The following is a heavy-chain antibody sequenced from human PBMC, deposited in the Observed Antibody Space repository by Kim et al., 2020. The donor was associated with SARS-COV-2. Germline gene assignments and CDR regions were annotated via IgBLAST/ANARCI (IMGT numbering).Heavy chain of an antibody. D-gene: IGHD3-10*01. J-gene: IGHJ4*02. CDR3: AKDRTRGSGSYYIPYYFDY. V-gene: IGHV3-23*01. Sequence: GRFTISRDNSKNTLYLQMNSVRAEDTAVYYCAKDRTRGSGSYYIPYYFDYWGQGTLVTVSS.